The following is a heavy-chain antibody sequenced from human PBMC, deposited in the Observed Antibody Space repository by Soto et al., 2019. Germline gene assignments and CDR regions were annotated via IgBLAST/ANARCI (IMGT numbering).Heavy chain of an antibody. CDR3: AREPNSSGWDYCYGMYV. J-gene: IGHJ6*02. CDR1: GGPFSSYA. D-gene: IGHD6-19*01. V-gene: IGHV1-69*13. Sequence: SVQVSCKASGGPFSSYAISWGRQAPGQGLEWMGGIIPIFGTANYAQKFQGRVTITADESTSTAYMELSSLRSEDTAVYYCAREPNSSGWDYCYGMYVCGQGTTVTVSS. CDR2: IIPIFGTA.